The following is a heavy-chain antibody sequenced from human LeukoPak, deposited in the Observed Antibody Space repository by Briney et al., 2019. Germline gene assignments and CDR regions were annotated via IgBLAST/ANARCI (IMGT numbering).Heavy chain of an antibody. Sequence: GASVKVSCKASGYTFTGYYMHWVRQAPGQGLEWMGWINPNSGGTNYAQKFQGWVTMTRDTSISTAYMELSRLRSDDTAVYYCARDGYSSSRGGFDYWGQGTLVTVSS. V-gene: IGHV1-2*04. CDR1: GYTFTGYY. CDR2: INPNSGGT. CDR3: ARDGYSSSRGGFDY. J-gene: IGHJ4*02. D-gene: IGHD6-13*01.